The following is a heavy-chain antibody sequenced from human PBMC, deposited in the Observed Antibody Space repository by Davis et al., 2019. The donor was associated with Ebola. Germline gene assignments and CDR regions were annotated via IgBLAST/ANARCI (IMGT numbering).Heavy chain of an antibody. Sequence: GESLKISCAASGFTFSSYSMNWVRQAPGKGLEWVSYISSSSSYTNYADSVKGRSTISRDNAKNSLYLQMNSLRAEDTAVYYCARDMVRGVITRGGFDYWGQGTLVTVSS. CDR3: ARDMVRGVITRGGFDY. D-gene: IGHD3-10*01. CDR2: ISSSSSYT. V-gene: IGHV3-21*05. J-gene: IGHJ4*02. CDR1: GFTFSSYS.